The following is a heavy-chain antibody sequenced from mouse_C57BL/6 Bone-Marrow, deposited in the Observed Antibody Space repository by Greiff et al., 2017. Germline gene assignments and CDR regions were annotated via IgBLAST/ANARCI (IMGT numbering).Heavy chain of an antibody. CDR3: ARDPRTTVVKGFAY. D-gene: IGHD1-1*01. Sequence: EVMLVESGGGLVKPGGSLKLSCAASGFTFSGYAMSWVRQTPGKRLEWVATISDGGSYTYYQDNVKGRFTISRENAKNNLYLQMSHLKSEDTAMYYWARDPRTTVVKGFAYGGQGTLVTVSA. CDR2: ISDGGSYT. CDR1: GFTFSGYA. J-gene: IGHJ3*01. V-gene: IGHV5-4*01.